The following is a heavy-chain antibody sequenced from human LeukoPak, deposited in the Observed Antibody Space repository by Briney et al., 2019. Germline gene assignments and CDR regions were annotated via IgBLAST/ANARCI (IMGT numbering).Heavy chain of an antibody. D-gene: IGHD1-26*01. CDR1: GYTFTSYD. J-gene: IGHJ5*02. V-gene: IGHV1-8*01. CDR3: LLVGATRYNWFDP. Sequence: ASVKVSCKASGYTFTSYDINWVRQATGQGLEWMGWMNLNSGNTGYAQKFQGRVTMTRNTSISTAYMELSSLRSEDTAVYYCLLVGATRYNWFDPWGQGTLVTVSS. CDR2: MNLNSGNT.